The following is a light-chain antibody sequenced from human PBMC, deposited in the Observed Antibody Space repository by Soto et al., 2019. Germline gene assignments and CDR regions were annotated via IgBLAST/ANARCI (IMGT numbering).Light chain of an antibody. CDR1: QSVNIN. J-gene: IGKJ4*01. CDR3: QQYKDWPPLT. CDR2: GAS. V-gene: IGKV3D-15*01. Sequence: EIAMTQSQVTLSASPGERFTLSCRASQSVNINLAWYQQRPGQAPRVLIYGASNRASGIPDRFSGSGSGTDFTLTISSLEPDDFALYYCQQYKDWPPLTFGGGTRVEIK.